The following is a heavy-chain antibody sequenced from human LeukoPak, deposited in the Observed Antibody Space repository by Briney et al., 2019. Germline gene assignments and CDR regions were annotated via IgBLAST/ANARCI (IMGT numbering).Heavy chain of an antibody. CDR3: ARGRGVVVPAAVDY. Sequence: GASVKVSCKASGYTFTSYGISWVRQAPGQGLEWMGWISAYNGNTNFTQKLQGRVTMTTDTPTSTAYMELRSLRSDDTAVYYCARGRGVVVPAAVDYWGQGTLVTVSS. CDR2: ISAYNGNT. CDR1: GYTFTSYG. V-gene: IGHV1-18*01. J-gene: IGHJ4*02. D-gene: IGHD2-2*01.